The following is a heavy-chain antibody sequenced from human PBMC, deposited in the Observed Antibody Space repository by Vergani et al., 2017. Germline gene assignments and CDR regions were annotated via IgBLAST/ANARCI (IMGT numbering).Heavy chain of an antibody. CDR1: GGSISSYY. V-gene: IGHV4-59*01. J-gene: IGHJ5*02. CDR2: IYYSGST. D-gene: IGHD3-16*02. Sequence: QVQLQESGPGLVKPSETLSLTCTVSGGSISSYYWSWIRQPPGKGLEWIGYIYYSGSTNYNPSLKSRVTISVDPSKNQFSLKLSSVTAADTAVYYCARVANDYIWGSYRYNWFDPWGQGTLGT. CDR3: ARVANDYIWGSYRYNWFDP.